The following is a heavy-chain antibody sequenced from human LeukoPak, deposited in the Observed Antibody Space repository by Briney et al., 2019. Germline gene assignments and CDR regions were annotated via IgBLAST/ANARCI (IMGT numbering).Heavy chain of an antibody. D-gene: IGHD6-19*01. CDR3: AKLGYSSGWYDFQIDAFDF. Sequence: GGSLRLSCAASGFRFSSYGMHWVRQAPGKGLEWVAVISYDGSNEFYADSVKGRFTISRDNSKNTLYLQMNSLRAEDTAVYYCAKLGYSSGWYDFQIDAFDFWGQGTMVTVSS. V-gene: IGHV3-30*18. CDR1: GFRFSSYG. CDR2: ISYDGSNE. J-gene: IGHJ3*01.